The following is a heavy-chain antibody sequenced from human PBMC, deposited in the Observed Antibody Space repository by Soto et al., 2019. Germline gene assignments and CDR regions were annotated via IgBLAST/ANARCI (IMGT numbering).Heavy chain of an antibody. CDR2: INAGNGNA. J-gene: IGHJ4*02. V-gene: IGHV1-3*01. CDR3: ARDSARYYDFWSGYHDRFDY. D-gene: IGHD3-3*01. Sequence: SVKVSCKASGYTFTSYAMHWVRQAPGQRLEWMGWINAGNGNAKYSQKFQGRVTITRDTSASTAYMELSSLRSEDTAVYYCARDSARYYDFWSGYHDRFDYWGQGTLVTVSS. CDR1: GYTFTSYA.